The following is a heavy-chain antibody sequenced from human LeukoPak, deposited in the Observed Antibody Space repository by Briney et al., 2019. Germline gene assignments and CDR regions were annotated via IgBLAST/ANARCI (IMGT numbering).Heavy chain of an antibody. D-gene: IGHD3-10*01. V-gene: IGHV4-39*01. CDR3: ASRSTSGSGSYLY. CDR1: GDSISSSGFY. CDR2: IFYGGST. Sequence: SETLSLTCTVSGDSISSSGFYWDWIRQPPGKGLEWIGSIFYGGSTYYNPSLRSRVTISVDTSKNQFSLRLSSVTAADTAVYYCASRSTSGSGSYLYWGQGTLVTVSS. J-gene: IGHJ4*02.